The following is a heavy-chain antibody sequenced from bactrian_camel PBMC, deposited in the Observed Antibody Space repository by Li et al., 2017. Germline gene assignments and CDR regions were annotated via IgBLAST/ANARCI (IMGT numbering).Heavy chain of an antibody. V-gene: IGHV3S53*01. J-gene: IGHJ4*01. D-gene: IGHD2*01. Sequence: HVQLVESGGGSVQAGTSLTLTCVASGYTDDGHCMGWFRQVSGKQREKVALIGSDRATHYSESVTGRFTMYQDYGKNMVYLQMNSLKPEDTAMYYCAANFGPYCSGPYLARRANFLGQGTQVTVS. CDR2: IGSDRAT. CDR1: GYTDDGHC.